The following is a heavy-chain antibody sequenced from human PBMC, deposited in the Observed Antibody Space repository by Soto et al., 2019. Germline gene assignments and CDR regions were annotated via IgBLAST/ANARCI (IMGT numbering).Heavy chain of an antibody. CDR1: GYTFTSYA. J-gene: IGHJ6*02. CDR3: AREVRGRNYYYGMDV. Sequence: ASVKVSCKASGYTFTSYAMNWVRQAPGQRLEWMGWMNPNSGNTGYAQKFQGRVTMTRNTSISTAYMELSSLRSEDTAVYYCAREVRGRNYYYGMDVWGQGTTVTVSS. V-gene: IGHV1-8*02. CDR2: MNPNSGNT.